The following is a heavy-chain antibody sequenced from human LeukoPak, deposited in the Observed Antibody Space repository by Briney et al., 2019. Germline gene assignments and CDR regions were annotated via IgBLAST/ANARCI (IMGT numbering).Heavy chain of an antibody. J-gene: IGHJ4*02. D-gene: IGHD3-22*01. V-gene: IGHV3-30*03. CDR1: GFTFSSYG. CDR2: ISFDGSNR. CDR3: ASAAYYYDSSDYYAEASYDD. Sequence: GRSLRLSCAASGFTFSSYGIHWVRQAPGKGLEWVAAISFDGSNRYYADSVKGRFTISRDNSKNTLYLQMNSLSGEDTAVYYCASAAYYYDSSDYYAEASYDDWGQGTLVTVSS.